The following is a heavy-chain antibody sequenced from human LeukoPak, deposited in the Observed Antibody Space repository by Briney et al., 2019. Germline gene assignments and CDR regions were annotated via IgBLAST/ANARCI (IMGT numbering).Heavy chain of an antibody. CDR2: MYHSGIT. V-gene: IGHV4-38-2*01. CDR1: GYSINSAYY. CDR3: SRLTPGKNWFDP. J-gene: IGHJ5*02. Sequence: TETLSLTCAVSGYSINSAYYWGWIRQPPGKGLEWIGSMYHSGITYYNPSLKSRVTISVDTSKNQFSLKLNSVTAADTAVYYCSRLTPGKNWFDPWGQGTLLTVSS. D-gene: IGHD3-10*01.